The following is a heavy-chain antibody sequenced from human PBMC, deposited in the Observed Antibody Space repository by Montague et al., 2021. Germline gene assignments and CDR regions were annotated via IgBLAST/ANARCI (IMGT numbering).Heavy chain of an antibody. V-gene: IGHV4-34*01. CDR2: TNHSGSA. D-gene: IGHD6-19*01. CDR1: GGSLSGYY. Sequence: SKTLSLTCGLSGGSLSGYYWAWIRQTPGKGLEWIGNTNHSGSAKYNPSLKNRVSISVGTSNNQFFLDLTSVTAADTAMYFCARGLFGTVNGQYSGGWYYFDKWGQGTMVTVSS. CDR3: ARGLFGTVNGQYSGGWYYFDK. J-gene: IGHJ4*02.